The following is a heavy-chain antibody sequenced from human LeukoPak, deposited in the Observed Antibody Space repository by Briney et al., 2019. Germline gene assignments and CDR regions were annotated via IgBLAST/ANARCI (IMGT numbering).Heavy chain of an antibody. Sequence: ASVKVSCKASGYTFTSYYMHWVRQAPGQGLEWMGIINPSGGSTSYAQKFQGRVTMTRDTSTSTAYMELSSLTSEDTAVYYCAADSGTVADAFDVWGPGTMVTVSS. CDR1: GYTFTSYY. J-gene: IGHJ3*01. D-gene: IGHD4-23*01. CDR2: INPSGGST. CDR3: AADSGTVADAFDV. V-gene: IGHV1-46*01.